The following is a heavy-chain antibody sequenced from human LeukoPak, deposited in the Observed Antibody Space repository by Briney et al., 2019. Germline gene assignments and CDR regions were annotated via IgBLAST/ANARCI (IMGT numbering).Heavy chain of an antibody. CDR1: GGFISSGSYY. J-gene: IGHJ3*02. CDR2: IYTSGST. D-gene: IGHD6-6*01. V-gene: IGHV4-61*02. Sequence: SETLSLTCTVSGGFISSGSYYWSWIRQPAGKGLEWIGRIYTSGSTNYNPSLKSRVTISVDTSKNQFSLRLSSVTAADTAVYYCARGLHSRSSGRRFDVFEIWGQGTLVTVSS. CDR3: ARGLHSRSSGRRFDVFEI.